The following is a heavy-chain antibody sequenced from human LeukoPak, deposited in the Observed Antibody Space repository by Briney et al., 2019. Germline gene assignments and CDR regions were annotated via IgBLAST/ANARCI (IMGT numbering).Heavy chain of an antibody. CDR1: GGSISSYY. V-gene: IGHV4-59*01. Sequence: SETLSLTCTVSGGSISSYYWSWIRQPPGKGLEWIGYTYYSGSTKYNPSLKSRVTISVDTSKNQFSLKLTSVTAADTAVYYCARGIDGYNSWGQGTLVTVSS. D-gene: IGHD5-24*01. CDR3: ARGIDGYNS. J-gene: IGHJ4*02. CDR2: TYYSGST.